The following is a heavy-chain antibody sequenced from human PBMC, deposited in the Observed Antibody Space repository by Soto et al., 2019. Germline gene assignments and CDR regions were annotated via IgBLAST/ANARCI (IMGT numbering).Heavy chain of an antibody. D-gene: IGHD3-22*01. CDR2: INPSGGST. Sequence: ASVKVSCKASGYTFTSYYMHWVRQAPGQGLEWMGIINPSGGSTSYAQKFQGRVTMTRDTSTSTVYMELSSLRSEDTAVYYCARVFGNTYNYYDSRGYYYGEIWGQETLVPVSS. V-gene: IGHV1-46*01. CDR1: GYTFTSYY. J-gene: IGHJ4*02. CDR3: ARVFGNTYNYYDSRGYYYGEI.